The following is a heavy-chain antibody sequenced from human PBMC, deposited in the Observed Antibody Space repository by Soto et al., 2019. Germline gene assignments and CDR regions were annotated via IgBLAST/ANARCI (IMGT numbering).Heavy chain of an antibody. J-gene: IGHJ5*02. V-gene: IGHV3-23*01. CDR2: LSASGATA. Sequence: EVQLLESGGGLVQPGVSLRLSCATSGFSLRRTAMSWVRRAPGKWLEWVSTLSASGATALFADVAKGRFTISRDTSKNTLFLDMGNLKVDDPATSYCAKTEAVVAVDVYPRWFDSWGQGTLVTVSS. CDR1: GFSLRRTA. D-gene: IGHD2-15*01. CDR3: AKTEAVVAVDVYPRWFDS.